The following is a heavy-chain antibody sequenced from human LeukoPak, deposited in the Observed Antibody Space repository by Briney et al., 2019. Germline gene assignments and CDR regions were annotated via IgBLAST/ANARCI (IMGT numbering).Heavy chain of an antibody. CDR1: GFSFSNYW. Sequence: PGGSLRLSCAASGFSFSNYWMSWVRQAPGKGLEWVANIKQDGSELHYVDPVEGRFTISRDNAKSSLYLQMNSLRAEDTAVYFCTRDEWVAATLRWIYWGQGTLVTVSS. CDR2: IKQDGSEL. V-gene: IGHV3-7*01. CDR3: TRDEWVAATLRWIY. J-gene: IGHJ4*02. D-gene: IGHD2-15*01.